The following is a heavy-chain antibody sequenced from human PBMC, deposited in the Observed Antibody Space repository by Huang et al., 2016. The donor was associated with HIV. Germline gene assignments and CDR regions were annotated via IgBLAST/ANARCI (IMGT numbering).Heavy chain of an antibody. Sequence: QLQLQGSGPGLVKPSETLSLTCTVSGGSITSSSYYWGWMRQPPGKGREWVGSIYYRGSTDYNPSLKRRVTVSVDTSKNQFSLKLSSVTAADTAVYYCARHFSYYDSSGYTPWDAFDIWGQGTMVTVSS. CDR3: ARHFSYYDSSGYTPWDAFDI. CDR2: IYYRGST. V-gene: IGHV4-39*01. D-gene: IGHD3-22*01. J-gene: IGHJ3*02. CDR1: GGSITSSSYY.